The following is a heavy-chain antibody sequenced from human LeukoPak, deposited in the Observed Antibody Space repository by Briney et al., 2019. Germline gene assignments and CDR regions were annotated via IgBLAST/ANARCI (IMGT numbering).Heavy chain of an antibody. CDR2: ISAYNGNT. CDR1: GYTFTSYG. J-gene: IGHJ4*02. Sequence: ASVKVSCKASGYTFTSYGISWVRQAPGQGLEWMGWISAYNGNTNYAQKLQGRVTMTTDTSTSTAYMELRSLRSDDTAVYYCARDHFFGGNPYNYDFWSGYYPYYFDYWGQGTLVTVSS. V-gene: IGHV1-18*01. D-gene: IGHD3-3*01. CDR3: ARDHFFGGNPYNYDFWSGYYPYYFDY.